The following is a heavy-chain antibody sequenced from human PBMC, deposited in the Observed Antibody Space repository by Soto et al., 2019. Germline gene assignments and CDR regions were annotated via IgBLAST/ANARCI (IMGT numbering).Heavy chain of an antibody. CDR1: GFTFSSYA. D-gene: IGHD2-2*02. CDR3: ARDQVGYCSSTSCFTFDY. CDR2: ISYDGSNK. V-gene: IGHV3-30-3*01. J-gene: IGHJ4*02. Sequence: QVQLVESGGGVVQPGRSLRLSCAASGFTFSSYAMHWVRQAPGKGLEWVAVISYDGSNKYYADSVKGRFTISRDNSKNTPYLQMNSLRAEDTAVYYCARDQVGYCSSTSCFTFDYWGQGTLVTVSS.